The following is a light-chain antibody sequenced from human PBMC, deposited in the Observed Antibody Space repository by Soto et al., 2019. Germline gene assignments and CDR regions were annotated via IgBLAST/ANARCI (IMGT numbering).Light chain of an antibody. CDR1: SGHSSFA. Sequence: QLVLTQSPSASASLGASVKLTCTLSSGHSSFAISWHQQQPEKGPRYLMKVNSDGRHSKGDGIPDRFSGSSSGAERYLTISSLQSEDEADYYCQTWGTGIPVVFGGGTKLTVL. J-gene: IGLJ2*01. CDR2: VNSDGRH. CDR3: QTWGTGIPVV. V-gene: IGLV4-69*01.